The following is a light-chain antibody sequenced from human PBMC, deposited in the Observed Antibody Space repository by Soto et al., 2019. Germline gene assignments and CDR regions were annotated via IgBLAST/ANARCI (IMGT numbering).Light chain of an antibody. J-gene: IGLJ1*01. CDR1: SSDVGGYNY. V-gene: IGLV2-8*01. Sequence: QSVLTQPPSASGSPGQSVTISCTGTSSDVGGYNYVSWYQQHPGKAPKLMIYEVSKRPSGASDRFSGTKSGSTASLTVSGLQAEDEADYYCSSYAGNKYVFGTGTKVTVL. CDR3: SSYAGNKYV. CDR2: EVS.